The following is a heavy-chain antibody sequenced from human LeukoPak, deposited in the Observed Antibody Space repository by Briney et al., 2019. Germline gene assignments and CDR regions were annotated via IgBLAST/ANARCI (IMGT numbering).Heavy chain of an antibody. Sequence: GESLKISCKGSGYSFTSYWIGWVRQMPGKGLEWMGIIYPGDSDTRYSPSFQGQVTISADKSISTAYLQWSSLKASDTAMYYCARHAGYSSSWYEYYYYYGMDVWGQGTTVTVSS. J-gene: IGHJ6*02. CDR1: GYSFTSYW. D-gene: IGHD6-13*01. V-gene: IGHV5-51*01. CDR3: ARHAGYSSSWYEYYYYYGMDV. CDR2: IYPGDSDT.